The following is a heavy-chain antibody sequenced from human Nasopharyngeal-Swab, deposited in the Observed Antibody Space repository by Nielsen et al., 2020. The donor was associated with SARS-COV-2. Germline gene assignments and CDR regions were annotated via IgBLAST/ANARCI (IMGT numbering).Heavy chain of an antibody. J-gene: IGHJ4*02. CDR2: IGDKAHNYAT. CDR3: TTDFYFDY. CDR1: GVIFSGSA. Sequence: GGSLRLSCAASGVIFSGSALPWGRQTPREGVGGGCRIGDKAHNYATTYGASMKGRFTISRDDSSNTAFLQMDNLKTEDTALYYCTTDFYFDYWGQGALVTVSS. V-gene: IGHV3-73*01.